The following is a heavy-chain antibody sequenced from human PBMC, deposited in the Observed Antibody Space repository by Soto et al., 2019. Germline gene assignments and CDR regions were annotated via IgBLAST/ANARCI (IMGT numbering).Heavy chain of an antibody. J-gene: IGHJ3*02. CDR3: AQSLAVADSQGAFDI. D-gene: IGHD6-19*01. CDR2: TYYRSKWYN. V-gene: IGHV6-1*01. Sequence: SQTLSLTCAISGDSVSSNSAAWNWIRQSPSRGLEWLGRTYYRSKWYNDYAVSVKSRITINPDTSKNQFSLQLNSVTPEDTAVYYCAQSLAVADSQGAFDIWGQGAMVTVSS. CDR1: GDSVSSNSAA.